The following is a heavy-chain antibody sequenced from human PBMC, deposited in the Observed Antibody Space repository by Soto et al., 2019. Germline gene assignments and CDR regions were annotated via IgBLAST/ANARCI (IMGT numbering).Heavy chain of an antibody. V-gene: IGHV1-3*01. CDR1: GYTFTSYA. CDR2: INAGNGNT. Sequence: QVQLVQSGAEVKKPGASVKVSCKASGYTFTSYAMHWVRQAPGQRLEWMGWINAGNGNTKYSQKFQGRVTITRDTSASTAYMELSSLRSEDTAVYYCARCRAAAGPAYYYYYGMDVWGQGTTVTVSS. CDR3: ARCRAAAGPAYYYYYGMDV. J-gene: IGHJ6*02. D-gene: IGHD6-13*01.